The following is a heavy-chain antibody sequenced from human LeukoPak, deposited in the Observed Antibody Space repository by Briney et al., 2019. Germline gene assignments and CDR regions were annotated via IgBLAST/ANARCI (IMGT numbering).Heavy chain of an antibody. CDR3: AKGRSSSWFSSWFDP. J-gene: IGHJ5*02. CDR1: GFTFDDYA. V-gene: IGHV3-9*01. CDR2: ISWNSGSI. D-gene: IGHD6-13*01. Sequence: GGSLRLSCAASGFTFDDYAMHWVRQAPGKGLEWVSGISWNSGSIGYADSVKGRFTISRDNAKNSLYLQMNSLRAEDTALYYCAKGRSSSWFSSWFDPWGQGTLVTVSS.